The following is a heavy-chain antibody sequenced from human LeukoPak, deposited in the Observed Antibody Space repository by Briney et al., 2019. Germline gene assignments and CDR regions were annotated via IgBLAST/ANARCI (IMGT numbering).Heavy chain of an antibody. Sequence: SQTLSPTCTVSGGSISSGDYYWSWIRQPPGKGLEWIGYIYYSGSTYYNPSLKSRVTISVDTSKNQFSLKLSSVTAADTAVYYCARAPELGGYYFDYWGQGTLVTVSS. J-gene: IGHJ4*02. D-gene: IGHD7-27*01. CDR2: IYYSGST. CDR1: GGSISSGDYY. V-gene: IGHV4-30-4*08. CDR3: ARAPELGGYYFDY.